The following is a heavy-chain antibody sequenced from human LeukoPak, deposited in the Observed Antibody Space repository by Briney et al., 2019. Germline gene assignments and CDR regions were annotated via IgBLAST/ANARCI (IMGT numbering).Heavy chain of an antibody. V-gene: IGHV4-59*01. J-gene: IGHJ4*02. CDR1: GGSISSYY. CDR2: IYYSGST. D-gene: IGHD3-22*01. CDR3: ARLDSSGYFYYSDY. Sequence: PSETLSLTCTVSGGSISSYYWSWIRQPPGKGLEWIGYIYYSGSTNYNPSLKSRVTISVDTSKNQFSLKLSSVTAADTAVYYCARLDSSGYFYYSDYWGQGTLVTVSS.